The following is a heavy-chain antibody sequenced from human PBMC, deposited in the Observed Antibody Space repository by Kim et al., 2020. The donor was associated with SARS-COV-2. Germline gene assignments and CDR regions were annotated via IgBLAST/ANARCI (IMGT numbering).Heavy chain of an antibody. J-gene: IGHJ3*02. V-gene: IGHV1-24*01. CDR3: ATWSPTVTNHDAFDI. D-gene: IGHD4-17*01. Sequence: ASVKVSCKVSGYTLSELSIHWVRQAPGKGLEWMGGFDPENGETIYAQKFQGRVTMTEDTSTDTAYMELSGLRSEDTAVYYCATWSPTVTNHDAFDIWGQGTMVTVSS. CDR2: FDPENGET. CDR1: GYTLSELS.